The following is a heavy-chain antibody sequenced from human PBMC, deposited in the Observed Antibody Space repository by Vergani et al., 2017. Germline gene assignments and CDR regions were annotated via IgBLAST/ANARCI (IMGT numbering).Heavy chain of an antibody. CDR3: AKDIKHGVVVTAGAFDI. Sequence: QVQLVESGGGVVQPGRSLRLSCAASGFTFSSYGMHWVRQAPGKGLEWVAVISYDGSNKYYADSVKGRFTISRDNSKNTLYLQMNSLRAEDTAVYYCAKDIKHGVVVTAGAFDIWGQGTMVTVSS. CDR2: ISYDGSNK. D-gene: IGHD2-21*02. CDR1: GFTFSSYG. J-gene: IGHJ3*02. V-gene: IGHV3-30*18.